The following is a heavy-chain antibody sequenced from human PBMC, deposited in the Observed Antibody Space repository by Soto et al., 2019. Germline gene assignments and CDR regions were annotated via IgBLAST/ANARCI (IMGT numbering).Heavy chain of an antibody. Sequence: QITLKESGPTLVKPTQTLTLTCTLSGFSLSTGGVGVGCIRQSPGKALEGLAVIYWDDVKHYSPSLERRLTITKDTSESEVVLTMTNMDPVDTATYYCARKGSGDYALDYWGQGILVTVSS. CDR1: GFSLSTGGVG. D-gene: IGHD4-17*01. J-gene: IGHJ4*02. V-gene: IGHV2-5*02. CDR3: ARKGSGDYALDY. CDR2: IYWDDVK.